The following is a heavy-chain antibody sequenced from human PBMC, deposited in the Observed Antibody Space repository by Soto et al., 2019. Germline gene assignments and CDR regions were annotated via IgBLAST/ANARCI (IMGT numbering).Heavy chain of an antibody. CDR3: AKDPLLTHYYDSSGYP. J-gene: IGHJ5*02. D-gene: IGHD3-22*01. Sequence: GGSLRLSCAASGFTFSSYAMSWVRQAPGKGLEWVSAISGSGGSTYYADSVKGRFTISRDNSKNTLYLQMNSLRAEGTAVYYCAKDPLLTHYYDSSGYPLGQGTLVTVSS. CDR2: ISGSGGST. V-gene: IGHV3-23*01. CDR1: GFTFSSYA.